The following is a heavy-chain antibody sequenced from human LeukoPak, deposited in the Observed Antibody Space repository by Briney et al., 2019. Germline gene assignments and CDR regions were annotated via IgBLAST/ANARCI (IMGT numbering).Heavy chain of an antibody. CDR3: ARARRIGTRFEDAFDI. CDR1: GGSFSGYY. D-gene: IGHD1-1*01. V-gene: IGHV4-34*01. J-gene: IGHJ3*02. Sequence: SETLSLTCAVYGGSFSGYYWSWIRQPPGKGLEWIGEINHSGSTNYNPSLKSRVTISVDTSKNQFSLKLSSVTAADTAVYYCARARRIGTRFEDAFDIWGQGTMVTVSS. CDR2: INHSGST.